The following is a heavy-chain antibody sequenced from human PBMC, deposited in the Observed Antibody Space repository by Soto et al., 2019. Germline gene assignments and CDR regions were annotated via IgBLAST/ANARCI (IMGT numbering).Heavy chain of an antibody. D-gene: IGHD2-2*01. J-gene: IGHJ6*02. CDR2: IYPDDSDT. CDR1: GYTFSSYW. Sequence: GESLKISCKGSGYTFSSYWIAWVRQMPGKGLEWMGIIYPDDSDTRYSPSFEGHVTISADKSTNTAYLQWSSLRVSDTAMYYCARQGSTGAMYFYGMDVWGQGTTVTVSS. CDR3: ARQGSTGAMYFYGMDV. V-gene: IGHV5-51*01.